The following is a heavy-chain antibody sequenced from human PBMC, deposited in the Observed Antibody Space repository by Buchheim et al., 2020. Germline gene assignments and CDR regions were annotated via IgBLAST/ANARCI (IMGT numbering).Heavy chain of an antibody. Sequence: EVQLVKSGGGLVQPGGSLRLSCAASGFTFSTYWMSWVRQAPGKGLEWVANIKQDGSEKYYVDSVKGRFTISRDNARNSLYLQVNSLRAEDTAVYYCARLYSSGQGYYFDYWGQGTL. J-gene: IGHJ4*02. CDR1: GFTFSTYW. V-gene: IGHV3-7*01. CDR3: ARLYSSGQGYYFDY. D-gene: IGHD6-19*01. CDR2: IKQDGSEK.